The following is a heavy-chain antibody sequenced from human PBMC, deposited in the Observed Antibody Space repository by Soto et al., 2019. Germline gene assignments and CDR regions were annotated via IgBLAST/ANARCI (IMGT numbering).Heavy chain of an antibody. V-gene: IGHV1-69*13. CDR3: ARVDCISTSCYSGMDV. J-gene: IGHJ6*02. CDR2: IIPIFGTA. CDR1: GGTFSSYA. D-gene: IGHD2-2*01. Sequence: GASVKVSCKASGGTFSSYAISWVRQAPGQGLEWMGGIIPIFGTANYAQKFQGRVTITADESTSTAYMELSSLRSEDTAVYYCARVDCISTSCYSGMDVWGQGTTVTVSS.